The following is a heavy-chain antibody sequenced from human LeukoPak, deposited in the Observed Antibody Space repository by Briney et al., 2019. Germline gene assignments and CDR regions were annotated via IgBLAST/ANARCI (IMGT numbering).Heavy chain of an antibody. J-gene: IGHJ4*02. CDR2: FDPEDGET. CDR3: ATSARSEVTMIVVPTAFDY. V-gene: IGHV1-24*01. CDR1: GYTLTELS. Sequence: ASVKVSYKVSGYTLTELSMHWVRQAPGKGLEWMGGFDPEDGETIYAQKFQGRVTMTEDTSTDTAYMELSSLRSEDTAVYYCATSARSEVTMIVVPTAFDYWGQGTLVTVSS. D-gene: IGHD3-22*01.